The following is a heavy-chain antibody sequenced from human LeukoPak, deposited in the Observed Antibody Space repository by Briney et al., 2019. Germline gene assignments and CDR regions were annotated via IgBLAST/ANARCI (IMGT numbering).Heavy chain of an antibody. CDR1: GYTFTSYG. J-gene: IGHJ4*02. CDR2: INPNSGGT. D-gene: IGHD1-7*01. V-gene: IGHV1-2*02. Sequence: ASVKVSCKASGYTFTSYGISWVRQAPGQGLEWMGWINPNSGGTNYAQKFQGRVTMTRDTSISTAYMELSRLRSDDTAVYYCARGYNWNYYFDYWGQGTLVTVSS. CDR3: ARGYNWNYYFDY.